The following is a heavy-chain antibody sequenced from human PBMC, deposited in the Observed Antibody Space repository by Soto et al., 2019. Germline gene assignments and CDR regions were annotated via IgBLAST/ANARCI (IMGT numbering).Heavy chain of an antibody. J-gene: IGHJ4*02. V-gene: IGHV1-46*03. CDR2: INPSGGST. CDR3: ARDQGRFLEWLSVDIFDY. Sequence: ASVKFSCKASGYTFTSYYMHWVRQAPGQGLEWMGIINPSGGSTSYAQKFQGRVTMTRDTSTSTVYMELSSLRPEDTAVYYCARDQGRFLEWLSVDIFDYWGQGTLVTVSS. D-gene: IGHD3-3*01. CDR1: GYTFTSYY.